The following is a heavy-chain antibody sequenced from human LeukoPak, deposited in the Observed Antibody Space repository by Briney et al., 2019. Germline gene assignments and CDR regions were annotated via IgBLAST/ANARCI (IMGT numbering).Heavy chain of an antibody. D-gene: IGHD4-17*01. CDR1: GGSIISSSYS. J-gene: IGHJ4*02. V-gene: IGHV4-39*02. CDR3: ARDGLYGDYEVDY. Sequence: PSETLSLTCTVSGGSIISSSYSWGWIRQPPGKGLEWIGSIYSSGSTYYNVSLKSRVTIFVDTSKNQFSLELSSVTAADTAVYYCARDGLYGDYEVDYWGQGTLVTVSS. CDR2: IYSSGST.